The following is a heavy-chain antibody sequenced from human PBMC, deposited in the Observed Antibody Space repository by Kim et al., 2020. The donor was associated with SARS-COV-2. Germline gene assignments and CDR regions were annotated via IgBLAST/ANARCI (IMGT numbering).Heavy chain of an antibody. D-gene: IGHD1-26*01. J-gene: IGHJ4*02. V-gene: IGHV3-15*01. CDR2: TDGGTT. CDR3: REEDVY. Sequence: TDGGTTECAAPVKGRFNISRDDSKNTLYLQMSSRRTEDAAVYYCREEDVYWGQGTLVTVSS.